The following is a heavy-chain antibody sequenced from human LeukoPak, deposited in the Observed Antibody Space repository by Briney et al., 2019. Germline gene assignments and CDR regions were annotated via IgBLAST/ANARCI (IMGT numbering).Heavy chain of an antibody. Sequence: GGSLRLSCAASGFTFSSYAMHWVRQAPGKGLEWVAVISYDGSNKYYADSVKGRFTISRDNSKNTLYLQMNSLRAEDTAVCYCARDGWELLPFAAPYYMDVWGKGTTVTVSS. CDR1: GFTFSSYA. J-gene: IGHJ6*03. D-gene: IGHD1-26*01. V-gene: IGHV3-30*04. CDR3: ARDGWELLPFAAPYYMDV. CDR2: ISYDGSNK.